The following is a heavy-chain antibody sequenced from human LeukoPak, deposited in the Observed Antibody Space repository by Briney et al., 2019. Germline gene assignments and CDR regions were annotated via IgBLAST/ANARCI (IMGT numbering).Heavy chain of an antibody. CDR2: IKQDESEK. D-gene: IGHD3-10*01. CDR1: GFNFCAYW. V-gene: IGHV3-7*01. CDR3: ARDLADYLYGLAGY. J-gene: IGHJ4*02. Sequence: PGGSLRLSCASSGFNFCAYWMSWVRQAPGKGLEWVATIKQDESEKYYVDSVKARFTISRDNAKNSLYLQMNSLRAEDTAVYYCARDLADYLYGLAGYWGQGTLGTVSS.